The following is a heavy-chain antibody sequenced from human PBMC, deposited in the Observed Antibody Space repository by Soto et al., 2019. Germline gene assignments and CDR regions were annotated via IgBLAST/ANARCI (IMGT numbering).Heavy chain of an antibody. D-gene: IGHD3-10*01. Sequence: EGVLVESGGGLVQPGGSLRLSCAASGCTFSRSWMSWVRQAPGKGLEWVANIKPDGSDYSSVGSMKGRFTVSRDNAKNSLFLQMNSLRVEDTAVYYCAWDTRSPGYWGQGTLVTVSS. V-gene: IGHV3-7*04. CDR2: IKPDGSDY. CDR3: AWDTRSPGY. J-gene: IGHJ4*02. CDR1: GCTFSRSW.